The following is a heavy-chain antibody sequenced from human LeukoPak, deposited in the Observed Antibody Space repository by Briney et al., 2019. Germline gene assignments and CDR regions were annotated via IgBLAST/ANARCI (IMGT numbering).Heavy chain of an antibody. J-gene: IGHJ5*02. Sequence: PGGSLRLSCAASGFTFSSYAMHWVRQAPGKGLEWVAVISYDGSNKYYADSVKGRFTISRDNSKNTLYLQMNSLRAEDTAVYYCARDRSYSSGWYSWGQGTLVTVSS. CDR3: ARDRSYSSGWYS. D-gene: IGHD6-19*01. CDR2: ISYDGSNK. V-gene: IGHV3-30-3*01. CDR1: GFTFSSYA.